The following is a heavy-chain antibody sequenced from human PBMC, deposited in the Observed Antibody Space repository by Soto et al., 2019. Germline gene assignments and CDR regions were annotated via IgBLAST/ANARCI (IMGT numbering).Heavy chain of an antibody. D-gene: IGHD4-17*01. V-gene: IGHV3-23*01. CDR1: GLTFNNYA. Sequence: EVQLLEYGGGMTQSGGSLSLSCIASGLTFNNYAMSWVGQAPGKGLEWDSTISGTGESAYYADSLKGRLTISRDNSKNTVYLQMNSLRAEDTAVYYCVKDRILTTVPDRGAFDIWGQGTMVTGSS. J-gene: IGHJ3*02. CDR2: ISGTGESA. CDR3: VKDRILTTVPDRGAFDI.